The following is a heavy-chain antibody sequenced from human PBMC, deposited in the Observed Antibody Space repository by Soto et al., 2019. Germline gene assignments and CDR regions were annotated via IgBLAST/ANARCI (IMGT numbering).Heavy chain of an antibody. CDR2: MSASGRTS. V-gene: IGHV3-23*01. CDR1: GFSFSSYA. J-gene: IGHJ4*02. Sequence: EVELLESGGGLIHPGGSLRLSCAASGFSFSSYAMIWVRQAPGKGLEWVSVMSASGRTSYFTDSVKGRFSMSRDKSKNRFYLEMNSRRAEDTAIYFWAKGSIQYGASIDYWGQGTLVSVSS. CDR3: AKGSIQYGASIDY. D-gene: IGHD2-8*01.